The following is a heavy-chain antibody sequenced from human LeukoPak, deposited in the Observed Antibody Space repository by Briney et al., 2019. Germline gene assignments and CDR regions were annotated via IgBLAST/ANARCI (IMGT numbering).Heavy chain of an antibody. D-gene: IGHD5/OR15-5a*01. Sequence: PGGSLRLSCAASGFTFSIYAMSWIRQPPGKGLEWIGSIYYSGNTYYNPSLKSRVTLSVDTSKNQFSLKLSSVTAADTAVYYCARLGDTVSTDRYFDYWGQGTLVTVSS. V-gene: IGHV4-39*01. CDR1: GFTFSIYA. CDR2: IYYSGNT. J-gene: IGHJ4*02. CDR3: ARLGDTVSTDRYFDY.